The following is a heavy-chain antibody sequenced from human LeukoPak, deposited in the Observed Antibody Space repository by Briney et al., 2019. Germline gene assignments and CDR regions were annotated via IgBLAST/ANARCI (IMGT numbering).Heavy chain of an antibody. J-gene: IGHJ4*02. CDR3: AKDQRYYDSSGYYPGD. CDR2: ISSSGSTI. D-gene: IGHD3-22*01. Sequence: GGSLRLSCAASGFTFSSYEMNWVRQAPGKGLEWVSYISSSGSTIYYADSVKGRFTISRDNAKNSLYLQMNSLRAEDTAVYYCAKDQRYYDSSGYYPGDWGQGTLVTVSS. V-gene: IGHV3-48*03. CDR1: GFTFSSYE.